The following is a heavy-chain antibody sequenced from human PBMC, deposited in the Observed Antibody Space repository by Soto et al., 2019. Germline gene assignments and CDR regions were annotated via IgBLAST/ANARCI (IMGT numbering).Heavy chain of an antibody. V-gene: IGHV3-23*01. Sequence: EVQLLESGGDLVQPGGSLRLSCAASGFTFSRYAMSWVRQAPGKGLEWVSHISDSGESTYYAKSVRGRFTISRDNSKNTLFLQMNSLRAEDTAIYYCAKTVTTITGYSDCWGQGTLVTVSS. D-gene: IGHD5-12*01. J-gene: IGHJ4*02. CDR1: GFTFSRYA. CDR2: ISDSGEST. CDR3: AKTVTTITGYSDC.